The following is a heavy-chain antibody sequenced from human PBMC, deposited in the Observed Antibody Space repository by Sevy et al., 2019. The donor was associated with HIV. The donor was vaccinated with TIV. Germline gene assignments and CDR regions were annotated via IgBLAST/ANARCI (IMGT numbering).Heavy chain of an antibody. CDR2: ISTSGSTI. CDR3: ARSDGNTWLLLHY. V-gene: IGHV3-48*03. CDR1: GFTFSNYE. Sequence: GGSLRLSCAASGFTFSNYEMNWVRQAPGKGLEWVSYISTSGSTIYYADSVKGRFTISRDKPKNSLYLQMNSLRAEDTAVYYCARSDGNTWLLLHYWGQGTLVTVSS. D-gene: IGHD3-22*01. J-gene: IGHJ4*02.